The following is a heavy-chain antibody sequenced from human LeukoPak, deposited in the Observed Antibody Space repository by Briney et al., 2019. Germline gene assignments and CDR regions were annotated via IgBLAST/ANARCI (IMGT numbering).Heavy chain of an antibody. D-gene: IGHD3-3*01. CDR3: ARALDFWSGYVTVDYFDY. Sequence: ASVKVSCKASGYTFTSYYMHRVRQAPGQGLEWMGIINPSGGSTSYAQKFQGRVTMTRDTSTSTVYMELSSLRSEDTAVYYCARALDFWSGYVTVDYFDYWGQGTLVTVSS. V-gene: IGHV1-46*01. CDR2: INPSGGST. CDR1: GYTFTSYY. J-gene: IGHJ4*02.